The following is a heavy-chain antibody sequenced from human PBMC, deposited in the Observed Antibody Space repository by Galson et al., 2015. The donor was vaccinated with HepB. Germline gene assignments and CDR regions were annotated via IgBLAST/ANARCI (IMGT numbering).Heavy chain of an antibody. V-gene: IGHV3-48*01. CDR1: GFTFSSYS. J-gene: IGHJ5*02. Sequence: SLRLSCAASGFTFSSYSMNWVRQAPGQGLEWVSYISSSSSTIYYADSVKGRFTISRDNAKNSLYLQMNSLRAEDTAVYYCARGALNHWGQGTLVTVSS. CDR2: ISSSSSTI. CDR3: ARGALNH.